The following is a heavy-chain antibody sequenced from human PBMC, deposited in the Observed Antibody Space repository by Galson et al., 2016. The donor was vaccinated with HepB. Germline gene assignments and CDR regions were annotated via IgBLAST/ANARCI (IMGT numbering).Heavy chain of an antibody. Sequence: SLRLSCADSGFSFSSYGIHWVRQAPGRGLKWVAVVSHDGTDAFYADSVKGRFTISRDNSKNTVYLQMKSLRAEDTAVYYCAKDSGDNDFWSGHYRGLGFRYYGMDDCGQGTTVTVSS. J-gene: IGHJ6*01. D-gene: IGHD3-3*01. CDR2: VSHDGTDA. V-gene: IGHV3-30*18. CDR3: AKDSGDNDFWSGHYRGLGFRYYGMDD. CDR1: GFSFSSYG.